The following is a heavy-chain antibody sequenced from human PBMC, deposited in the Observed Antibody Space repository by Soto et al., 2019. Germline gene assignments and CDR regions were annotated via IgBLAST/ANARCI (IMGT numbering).Heavy chain of an antibody. CDR3: ARRGYDTRWPNVYMYV. V-gene: IGHV3-64*01. J-gene: IGHJ6*03. D-gene: IGHD2-15*01. CDR1: GLSSCRCS. CDR2: ISNNGAHT. Sequence: VGPRSLACGACGLSSCRCSMYQLRQAPGKGLEYVSGISNNGAHTDYAKSVKGRFTISRDNSENTLYLQMGSLRAEDMALYYCARRGYDTRWPNVYMYVWGKGTAVTVSS.